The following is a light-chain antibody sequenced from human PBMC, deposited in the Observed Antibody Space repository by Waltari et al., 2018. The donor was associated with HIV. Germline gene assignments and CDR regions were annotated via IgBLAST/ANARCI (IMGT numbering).Light chain of an antibody. CDR2: EVS. CDR3: SSYTSSSTVV. J-gene: IGLJ2*01. Sequence: QSALTQPPSVSGSPGQSVTISCAGTSSDVGFYNRVSWYQQPPGTAPKLMIYEVSSRPAGVPDLFSGSKSGNTASLTSSGLQAEDEADYYCSSYTSSSTVVFGGGTKLTVL. V-gene: IGLV2-18*02. CDR1: SSDVGFYNR.